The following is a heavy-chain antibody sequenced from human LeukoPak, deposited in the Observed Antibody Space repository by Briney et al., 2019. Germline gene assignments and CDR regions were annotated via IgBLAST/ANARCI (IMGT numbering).Heavy chain of an antibody. CDR2: FSSSGDTI. D-gene: IGHD6-19*01. V-gene: IGHV3-48*01. J-gene: IGHJ4*02. CDR3: VKVRQWLEPFDY. CDR1: GFSLSSYG. Sequence: GGSLRLSCEASGFSLSSYGMHWARQAPGKGPEWLSYFSSSGDTIYYADSVKGRFTISRDNSKNTLSLQMNSLRAEDTAVYYCVKVRQWLEPFDYWGQGTLVTVSS.